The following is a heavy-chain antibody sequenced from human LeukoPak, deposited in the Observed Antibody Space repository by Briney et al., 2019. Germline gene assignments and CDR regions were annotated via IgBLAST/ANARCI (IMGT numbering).Heavy chain of an antibody. CDR2: ISSSSSYI. CDR1: GFTFSSYS. V-gene: IGHV3-21*01. D-gene: IGHD4-23*01. Sequence: GGSLRLSCAASGFTFSSYSMNWVRQAPGKGLEWVSSISSSSSYIYYADSVKGRFTISRDNAENSLYLQMNSLRAEDTAVYYCAREDYGGNSVAEYFQHWGQGTLVTVSS. J-gene: IGHJ1*01. CDR3: AREDYGGNSVAEYFQH.